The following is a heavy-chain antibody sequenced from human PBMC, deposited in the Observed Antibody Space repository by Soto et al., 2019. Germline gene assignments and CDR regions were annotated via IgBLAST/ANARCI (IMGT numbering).Heavy chain of an antibody. CDR3: ARGGDLYCSGGSCYSWFDP. Sequence: QVQLVQSGAEVKKPGASVKVSCKASGYTFTGYYMHWVRQAPGQGLEWMGWINPNSGGTTYAQKFQGWVTLTRDTSSSTAYMELSRLRSDDTAVYYCARGGDLYCSGGSCYSWFDPWGQGTLVTVSS. V-gene: IGHV1-2*04. CDR1: GYTFTGYY. CDR2: INPNSGGT. D-gene: IGHD2-15*01. J-gene: IGHJ5*02.